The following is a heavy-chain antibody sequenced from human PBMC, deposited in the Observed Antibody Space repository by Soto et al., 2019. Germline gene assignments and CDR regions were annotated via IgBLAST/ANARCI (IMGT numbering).Heavy chain of an antibody. D-gene: IGHD5-12*01. J-gene: IGHJ4*02. CDR3: AREGNLGRWLQPLDF. CDR2: IHYNGST. Sequence: SETLSLTCAVSGGSISSSDWWSWVRQHPGKGLEWIGDIHYNGSTNYNPSLKSRVTMSVDTSKNQFSLKLSSVTAADTAKYFCAREGNLGRWLQPLDFWGQGTLVTVSS. CDR1: GGSISSSDW. V-gene: IGHV4-4*02.